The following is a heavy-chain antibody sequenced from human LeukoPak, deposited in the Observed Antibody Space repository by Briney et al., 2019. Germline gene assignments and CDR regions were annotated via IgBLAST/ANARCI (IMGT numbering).Heavy chain of an antibody. J-gene: IGHJ5*02. D-gene: IGHD1-1*01. CDR1: GFSLTTSGVT. Sequence: ASGPTLANPTQTLTLTCTFSGFSLTTSGVTVGWIRQPPGKGLEWIGHLYGSGSTNYNPSLKSRVTLSVDTPQNQFSLKLSSVTAADTAVYYCAREGTCGTHLNWFDPWGQGTLVTVSS. CDR3: AREGTCGTHLNWFDP. V-gene: IGHV4-61*08. CDR2: LYGSGST.